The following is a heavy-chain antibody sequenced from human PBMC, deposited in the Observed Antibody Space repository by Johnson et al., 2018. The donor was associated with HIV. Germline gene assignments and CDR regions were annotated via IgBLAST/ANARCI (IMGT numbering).Heavy chain of an antibody. D-gene: IGHD3-22*01. V-gene: IGHV3-66*01. CDR1: GFTFNDYA. J-gene: IGHJ3*02. CDR3: ARDRGYWDAFEI. CDR2: ISSGDRA. Sequence: MLLVESGGGLVQPGRSLILSCAASGFTFNDYAMHWVRQAPGKGLEWVSFISSGDRAFYGDSVKGRFTISRDNSKNTLNLQMNTLRAEDTAVYYCARDRGYWDAFEIWGQGTMVTVSS.